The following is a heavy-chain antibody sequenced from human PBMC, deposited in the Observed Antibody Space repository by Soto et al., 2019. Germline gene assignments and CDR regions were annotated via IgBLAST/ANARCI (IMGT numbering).Heavy chain of an antibody. CDR3: ARRHGYNYFDF. CDR1: GFTFSDSY. Sequence: QVQLVESGGGLVKPGGSLRLSCVASGFTFSDSYMSWVRQAPGKGLEWVSYISSTSSFTDYAESVKGRFIISRDNANNSLFLQMNSLRAEDTALYYCARRHGYNYFDFWGQGTLVSVSS. V-gene: IGHV3-11*06. CDR2: ISSTSSFT. J-gene: IGHJ4*02. D-gene: IGHD5-12*01.